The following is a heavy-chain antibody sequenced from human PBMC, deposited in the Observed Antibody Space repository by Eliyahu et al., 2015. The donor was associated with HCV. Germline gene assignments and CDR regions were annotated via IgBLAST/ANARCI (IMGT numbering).Heavy chain of an antibody. CDR1: GGTFSSYA. CDR2: IIPIFITA. J-gene: IGHJ6*02. D-gene: IGHD5-18*01. Sequence: EVKKPGSSVKVSCKASGGTFSSYAISWVRQAPGQGLEWMGGIIPIFITANXAQKFQDRVMIXADESTSTAYMELSSLRFDDTAVYYCARVEPAMSYYYYGMDVWGQGTTVTVSS. CDR3: ARVEPAMSYYYYGMDV. V-gene: IGHV1-69*01.